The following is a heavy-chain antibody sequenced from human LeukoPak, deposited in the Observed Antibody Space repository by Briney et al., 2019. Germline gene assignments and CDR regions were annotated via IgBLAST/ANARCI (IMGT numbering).Heavy chain of an antibody. J-gene: IGHJ6*02. D-gene: IGHD1-26*01. Sequence: GGSLRLSCAASGFTFDDYAMHWVRQAPGKGLEWVSGISWNSGSIGYADSVKGRFTISRDHAKNSLYLQMNSLRAEDTALYYCAKDIRGATSYYYGMDVWGQGTTVTVSS. V-gene: IGHV3-9*01. CDR1: GFTFDDYA. CDR3: AKDIRGATSYYYGMDV. CDR2: ISWNSGSI.